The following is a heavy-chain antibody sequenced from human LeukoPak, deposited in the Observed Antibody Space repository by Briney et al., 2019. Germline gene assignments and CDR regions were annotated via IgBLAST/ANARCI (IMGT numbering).Heavy chain of an antibody. J-gene: IGHJ3*02. CDR1: GGSFSGYY. CDR3: ARRESSDAFDI. Sequence: SETLSLTCAVYGGSFSGYYWSWIRQPPGKGLEWVGEINHSGSTNYNPSLKSRVTISVDTSKSQFSLKLSSVTAADTAVYYCARRESSDAFDIWGQGTMVTVSS. CDR2: INHSGST. V-gene: IGHV4-34*01.